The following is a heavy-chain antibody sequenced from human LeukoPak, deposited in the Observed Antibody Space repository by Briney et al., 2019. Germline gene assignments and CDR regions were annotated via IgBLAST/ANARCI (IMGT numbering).Heavy chain of an antibody. Sequence: AGGSLRLSCAASGFSISSYWMYWVRQAPGERPVWVSRINTDYADSVKGRFTMSRDNAKNTLYLQMNSLAAADTAVYYCARSGYFDYWSQGTLVTVS. CDR1: GFSISSYW. V-gene: IGHV3-74*01. D-gene: IGHD3-22*01. J-gene: IGHJ4*02. CDR3: ARSGYFDY. CDR2: INT.